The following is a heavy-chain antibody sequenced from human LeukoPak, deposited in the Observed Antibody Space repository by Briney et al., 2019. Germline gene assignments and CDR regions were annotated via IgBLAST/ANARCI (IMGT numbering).Heavy chain of an antibody. CDR2: INHSGST. Sequence: SETLSLTCTVFGDSVSSSNYYWAWFRQPPGKGLEWIGEINHSGSTNYNPSLKSRVTISVDTSKNQFSLKLSSVTAADTAVYYCASRGRYSSSSDYWGLGTLVTVSS. CDR3: ASRGRYSSSSDY. D-gene: IGHD6-6*01. J-gene: IGHJ4*02. CDR1: GDSVSSSNYY. V-gene: IGHV4-39*07.